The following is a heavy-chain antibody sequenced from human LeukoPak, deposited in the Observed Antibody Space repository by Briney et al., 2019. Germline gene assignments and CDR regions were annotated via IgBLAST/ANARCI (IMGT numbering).Heavy chain of an antibody. CDR2: INAGNGDT. Sequence: ASVKVSCKASGYTSTNYAVNWLRQAPGQRLEWMGWINAGNGDTKFSQNYQARVTITRDASASTAYMELSSLTSEDTAVYFCARGLWSAHRREYYFDSWGQGTLVTASS. CDR1: GYTSTNYA. CDR3: ARGLWSAHRREYYFDS. D-gene: IGHD3-3*01. V-gene: IGHV1-3*01. J-gene: IGHJ4*02.